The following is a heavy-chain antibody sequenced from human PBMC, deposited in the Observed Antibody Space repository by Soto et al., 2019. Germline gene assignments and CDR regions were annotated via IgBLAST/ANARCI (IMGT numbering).Heavy chain of an antibody. D-gene: IGHD3-16*01. Sequence: SETLSLTCTVSGDSISSGNKYWSWIRQAPGKGLEWFGYIFSSGTTYYNPYLKSRLTMSLATSQNQFSLRLASVTDADSAVYYCARVPSPFDYYYAMDVWGQGTTVTVSS. CDR1: GDSISSGNKY. CDR2: IFSSGTT. CDR3: ARVPSPFDYYYAMDV. J-gene: IGHJ6*02. V-gene: IGHV4-30-4*01.